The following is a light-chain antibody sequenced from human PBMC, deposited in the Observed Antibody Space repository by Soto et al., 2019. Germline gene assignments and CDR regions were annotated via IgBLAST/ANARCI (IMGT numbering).Light chain of an antibody. Sequence: QSALTQPPSASGSPGQSVTISCTGTTSDVGGYNYVSWYQQHPGKAPKLLVYDVDKGPSGVPDRFSGSKSGNTASLTVSGLQAEDEADYYCSSYVGSNFHVLFGGGTKLTVL. V-gene: IGLV2-8*01. CDR2: DVD. CDR1: TSDVGGYNY. J-gene: IGLJ2*01. CDR3: SSYVGSNFHVL.